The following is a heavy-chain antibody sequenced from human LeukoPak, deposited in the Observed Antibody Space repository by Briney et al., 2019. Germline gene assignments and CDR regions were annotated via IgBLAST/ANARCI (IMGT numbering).Heavy chain of an antibody. J-gene: IGHJ4*02. CDR3: AKDKFGGVIVANYFDY. V-gene: IGHV3-9*01. Sequence: PGGSLRLSCAASGFTFDDYAMHWVRHAPGKGLEWVSGISWSGGSIGYADSVKGRFTISRDNAKNSLYLQMNSLRAEDTALYYCAKDKFGGVIVANYFDYWGQGTLVTVSS. D-gene: IGHD3-16*02. CDR2: ISWSGGSI. CDR1: GFTFDDYA.